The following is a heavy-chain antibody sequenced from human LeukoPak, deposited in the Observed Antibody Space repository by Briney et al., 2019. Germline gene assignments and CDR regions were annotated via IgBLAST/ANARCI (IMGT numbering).Heavy chain of an antibody. Sequence: GASVKVSCKASGYTFTSYDIDWVRQATGQGLEWMGWMNPNSGNTGYAQKFQGRVTMTRNTSISTAYMELSSLRSEDTAVYYCARGRGAAAGFDYWGQGTLVTVSS. D-gene: IGHD6-13*01. CDR2: MNPNSGNT. CDR3: ARGRGAAAGFDY. V-gene: IGHV1-8*01. CDR1: GYTFTSYD. J-gene: IGHJ4*02.